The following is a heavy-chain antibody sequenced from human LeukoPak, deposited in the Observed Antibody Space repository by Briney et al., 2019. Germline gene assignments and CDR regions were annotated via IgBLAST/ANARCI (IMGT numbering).Heavy chain of an antibody. Sequence: ASEKVSCKASGYTFTSYYMHWVRQAPGQGLEWMGIINPSGGSTSYAQKFQGRVTMTRDTSTSTVYMELSSLRSEDTAVYYCARDPYYYDSSGSPDYWGQGTLVTVSS. D-gene: IGHD3-22*01. J-gene: IGHJ4*02. CDR2: INPSGGST. V-gene: IGHV1-46*01. CDR1: GYTFTSYY. CDR3: ARDPYYYDSSGSPDY.